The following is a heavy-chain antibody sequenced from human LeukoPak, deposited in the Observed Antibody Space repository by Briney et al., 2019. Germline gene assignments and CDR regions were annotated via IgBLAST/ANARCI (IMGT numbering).Heavy chain of an antibody. CDR3: ATGKKWFDP. Sequence: SETLSLTCTVSGGSISSYYWSWIRQPPGKGLEWIGYIYYSGSTNYNPSLKSRVTMSVDTSKNQFSLKLSSVTAADTAVNYCATGKKWFDPSCQGTLVTVSS. J-gene: IGHJ5*02. CDR2: IYYSGST. CDR1: GGSISSYY. V-gene: IGHV4-59*01. D-gene: IGHD1-26*01.